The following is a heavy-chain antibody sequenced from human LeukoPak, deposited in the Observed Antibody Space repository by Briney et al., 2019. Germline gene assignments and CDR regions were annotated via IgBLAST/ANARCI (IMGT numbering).Heavy chain of an antibody. CDR1: GGSISSGGYY. Sequence: SETLSLTCTVSGGSISSGGYYWSGIRQHPGKGLEWIGYIYYSGSTYYNPSLKSRVTISVDTSKNQFSLKLSSVTAADTAVYYCARESPYYCMDVWGQGTTVTVSS. CDR3: ARESPYYCMDV. V-gene: IGHV4-31*03. J-gene: IGHJ6*02. CDR2: IYYSGST.